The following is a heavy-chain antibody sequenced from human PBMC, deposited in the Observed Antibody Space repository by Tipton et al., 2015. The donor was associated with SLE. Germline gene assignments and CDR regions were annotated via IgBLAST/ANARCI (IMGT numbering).Heavy chain of an antibody. CDR2: IYSGGST. CDR3: AKDRCSGGSCLGDY. CDR1: GFTFSSYA. Sequence: GSLRLSCAASGFTFSSYAMSWVRQAPGKGLEWVSVIYSGGSTYYADSVKGRFTISRDNSKNTLYLQMNSLRAEDTAVYYCAKDRCSGGSCLGDYWGQGTLVTVPS. V-gene: IGHV3-23*03. D-gene: IGHD2-15*01. J-gene: IGHJ4*02.